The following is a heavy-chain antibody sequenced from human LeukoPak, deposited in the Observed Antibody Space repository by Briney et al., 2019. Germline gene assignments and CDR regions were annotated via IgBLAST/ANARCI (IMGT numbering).Heavy chain of an antibody. V-gene: IGHV1-8*01. CDR2: MNPNSGNT. CDR1: GYTFTSYD. Sequence: ASVKVSCKASGYTFTSYDINWVRQATGQGLEWMGWMNPNSGNTGYAQKFQGRVTMTRNTSISTAYMELSSLRSEDTAVYYCARVPARHRLSIYNWFDPWGQGXLVTVS. CDR3: ARVPARHRLSIYNWFDP. J-gene: IGHJ5*02. D-gene: IGHD3-9*01.